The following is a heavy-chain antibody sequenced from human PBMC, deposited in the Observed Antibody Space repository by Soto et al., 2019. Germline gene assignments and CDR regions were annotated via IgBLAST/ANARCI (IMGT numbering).Heavy chain of an antibody. J-gene: IGHJ4*02. CDR2: ISAYNGNT. D-gene: IGHD3-22*01. Sequence: GASVKVSCKASGYAFTSYGISWVRQAPGQGLEWMGWISAYNGNTKYSQKFQGRVTITRDTSASTAYMELSSLRSEDTAVYYCAREFTPYYYDSSGYYIPGYWGQGTLVTVSS. CDR1: GYAFTSYG. V-gene: IGHV1-18*01. CDR3: AREFTPYYYDSSGYYIPGY.